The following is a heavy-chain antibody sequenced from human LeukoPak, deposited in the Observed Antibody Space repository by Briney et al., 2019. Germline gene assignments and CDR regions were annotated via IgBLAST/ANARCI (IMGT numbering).Heavy chain of an antibody. J-gene: IGHJ6*04. V-gene: IGHV3-48*03. CDR2: ISSSGSTI. CDR1: GFTFSSYE. D-gene: IGHD3-10*02. CDR3: AELGITMIGGI. Sequence: PGGSLRLSCAASGFTFSSYEMNWVRQAPGKGLEWVSYISSSGSTIYYADSVKGGFTISRDNPNNSLYLQMNSLRAEDTAVYYCAELGITMIGGIWGKGTTVTISS.